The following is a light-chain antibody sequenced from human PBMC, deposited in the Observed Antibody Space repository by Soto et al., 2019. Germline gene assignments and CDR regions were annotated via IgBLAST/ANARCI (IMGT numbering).Light chain of an antibody. V-gene: IGLV2-14*01. CDR2: EVS. Sequence: QSVLTQPASVSGSPGQSITISCTGSSSDVGGYNYVSWYQQPPGKAPKLMIYEVSNRPSGISNRFSGSKSGNTASLTLSGLQAEDEADYYCSSYTSSSTLVFGGGTKVTVL. CDR1: SSDVGGYNY. J-gene: IGLJ2*01. CDR3: SSYTSSSTLV.